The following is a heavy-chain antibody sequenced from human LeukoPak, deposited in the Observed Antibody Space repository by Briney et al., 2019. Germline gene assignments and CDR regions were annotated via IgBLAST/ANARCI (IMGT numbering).Heavy chain of an antibody. V-gene: IGHV3-21*01. CDR1: GFTFSSYS. D-gene: IGHD3-9*01. CDR3: AKDSNILTSYYYMDV. CDR2: ISSSSSYI. J-gene: IGHJ6*03. Sequence: GGSLRLSCAASGFTFSSYSMNWVRQAPGKGLEWVSSISSSSSYIYYADSVKGRFTISRDNSKNTLYLQMNSLRAEDTAVYYCAKDSNILTSYYYMDVWGKGTTVTISS.